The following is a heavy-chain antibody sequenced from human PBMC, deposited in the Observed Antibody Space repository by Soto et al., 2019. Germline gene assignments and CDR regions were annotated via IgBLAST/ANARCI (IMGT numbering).Heavy chain of an antibody. CDR3: ATEGGRFDY. J-gene: IGHJ4*02. V-gene: IGHV3-7*01. Sequence: GGSLRLSCVASGFTFSRFWMSWVRQAPGKGLDWVANIKQDGSETNYVDSVKGRFTISRDNAKNSLYLQMDSLRAEDTAVYYCATEGGRFDYWGQGTLVTVSS. CDR1: GFTFSRFW. CDR2: IKQDGSET.